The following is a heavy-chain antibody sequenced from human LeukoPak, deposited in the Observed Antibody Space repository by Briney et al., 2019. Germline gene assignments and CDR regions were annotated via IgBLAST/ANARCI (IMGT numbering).Heavy chain of an antibody. Sequence: GGSLKLSCAASGLTFSGSAMHWVRQASGEGLEWVGHIGNKVSNYATEYAASLRGRFTISRDDSKDTAYLQVNSLKTEDTAVYYCAGNYDSWTGLNYWGQGTLVTVSS. J-gene: IGHJ4*02. CDR1: GLTFSGSA. CDR3: AGNYDSWTGLNY. D-gene: IGHD3-3*01. V-gene: IGHV3-73*01. CDR2: IGNKVSNYAT.